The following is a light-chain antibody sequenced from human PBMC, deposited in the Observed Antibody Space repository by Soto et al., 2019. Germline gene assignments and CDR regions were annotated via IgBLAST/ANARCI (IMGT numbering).Light chain of an antibody. V-gene: IGKV3-20*01. CDR3: QQYGTSEII. CDR1: QTLSNSF. J-gene: IGKJ5*01. CDR2: DTS. Sequence: EILLAQSPGTLSLSPGERATLSCRASQTLSNSFIAWYQHKPGQAPRLLVYDTSTRATGIPDRYSGSGSGTDFTLTISRLEPEDFAVFFCQQYGTSEIIFGQGTRLEIK.